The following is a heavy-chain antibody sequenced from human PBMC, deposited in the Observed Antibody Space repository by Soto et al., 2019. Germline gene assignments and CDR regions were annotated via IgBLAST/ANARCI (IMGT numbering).Heavy chain of an antibody. J-gene: IGHJ2*01. CDR1: GFTFSNYA. CDR2: ISGSGGKT. V-gene: IGHV3-23*01. Sequence: VQLLESGGGLVQPGGSLRLSCAASGFTFSNYAMTWVRQAPGQGLEWVSSISGSGGKTYYADSVKGRFTISRDNSENTLYLQMDSLRAEDTAVYYCATDRSNGDDAVGYFDLWGRGTLVTVSS. D-gene: IGHD4-17*01. CDR3: ATDRSNGDDAVGYFDL.